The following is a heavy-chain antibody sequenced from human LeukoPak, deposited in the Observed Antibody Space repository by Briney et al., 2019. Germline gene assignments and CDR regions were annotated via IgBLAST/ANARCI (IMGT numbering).Heavy chain of an antibody. D-gene: IGHD1-1*01. J-gene: IGHJ4*02. CDR3: ARAGGNWAIDY. Sequence: GGSLRLSCAASGFTLSSYWMHWVRQAPGKGLVWVSRINSDGSSTSYADSVKGRFTISRDNAKNTLYLQMNSLRAEDTAVYYCARAGGNWAIDYWGQGTLVTVSS. CDR1: GFTLSSYW. CDR2: INSDGSST. V-gene: IGHV3-74*01.